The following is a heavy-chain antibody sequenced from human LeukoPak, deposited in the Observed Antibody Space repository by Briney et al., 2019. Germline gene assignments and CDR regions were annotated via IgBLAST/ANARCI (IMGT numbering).Heavy chain of an antibody. CDR3: ARDCGDYKYYYYYYMDV. J-gene: IGHJ6*03. D-gene: IGHD4-17*01. Sequence: GGSLRLSCAASGFTFSSYWMSWVRQAPGKGLEWVANIKQDGSEKYYVDSVKGRFTISRDNAKNSLYLQMNSLRAEDTAVYYCARDCGDYKYYYYYYMDVWGKGTTVTVSS. V-gene: IGHV3-7*01. CDR2: IKQDGSEK. CDR1: GFTFSSYW.